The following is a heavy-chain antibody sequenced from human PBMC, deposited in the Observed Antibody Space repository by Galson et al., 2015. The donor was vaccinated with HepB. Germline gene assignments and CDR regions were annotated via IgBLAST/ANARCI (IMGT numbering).Heavy chain of an antibody. V-gene: IGHV3-33*01. J-gene: IGHJ4*02. CDR3: ARDGDCGGDCYGLFDY. CDR2: IWYAGSNK. Sequence: SLRLSCAASGFTFSSYGMHWVRQAPGKGLEWVAVIWYAGSNKYYADSVKGRFTISRDNSKNTLYLQMNSLRAEDTAVYYCARDGDCGGDCYGLFDYWGQGTLLTVSS. CDR1: GFTFSSYG. D-gene: IGHD2-21*01.